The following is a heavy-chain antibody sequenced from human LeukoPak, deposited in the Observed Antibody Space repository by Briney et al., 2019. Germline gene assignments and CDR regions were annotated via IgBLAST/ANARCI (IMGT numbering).Heavy chain of an antibody. J-gene: IGHJ3*02. CDR3: AVTAYYYDSSGYPDAFDI. Sequence: GASVKVSCKASGGTFSSYAISWVRQAPGRGLEWMGRIIPILGIANYAQKFQGRVTITADKSTSTAYMELSSLRSEDTAVYYCAVTAYYYDSSGYPDAFDIRGQGTMVTVSS. CDR2: IIPILGIA. V-gene: IGHV1-69*04. CDR1: GGTFSSYA. D-gene: IGHD3-22*01.